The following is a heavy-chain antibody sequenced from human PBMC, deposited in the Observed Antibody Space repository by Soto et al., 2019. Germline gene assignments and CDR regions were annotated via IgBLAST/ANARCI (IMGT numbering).Heavy chain of an antibody. CDR1: SISTYY. CDR3: ARDAVGATHFDY. V-gene: IGHV4-59*01. CDR2: IYYMGRT. D-gene: IGHD1-26*01. Sequence: QVQLQESGPGLVKPSETLSLTCTVDSISTYYWNWIRQPPGKGLEWIWYIYYMGRTNYNSSLKSRVTMSIDTSKNQFSLQLSSVTAADTAIYYCARDAVGATHFDYWGQGAPVTVSS. J-gene: IGHJ4*02.